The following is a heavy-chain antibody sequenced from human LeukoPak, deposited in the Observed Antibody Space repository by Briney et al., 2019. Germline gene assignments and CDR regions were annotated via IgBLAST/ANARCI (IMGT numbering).Heavy chain of an antibody. Sequence: SETLSLTCTVSGGSISSYYWSWIRQPPGKGLEWIGYIYYSGSTNYNPSLKSRVTIAVDTSKNQFSLKLSSVTAADTAVYYCARDQGNYYDCSGAPYYYYGMDVWGQGTTVTVSS. CDR2: IYYSGST. D-gene: IGHD3-22*01. V-gene: IGHV4-59*01. CDR1: GGSISSYY. J-gene: IGHJ6*02. CDR3: ARDQGNYYDCSGAPYYYYGMDV.